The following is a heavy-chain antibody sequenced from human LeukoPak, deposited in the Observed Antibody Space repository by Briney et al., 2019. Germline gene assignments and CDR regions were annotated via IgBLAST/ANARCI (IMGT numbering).Heavy chain of an antibody. D-gene: IGHD6-13*01. CDR2: ISSSSSTI. J-gene: IGHJ4*02. V-gene: IGHV3-48*02. CDR3: ARGVPLFSSWYNDY. Sequence: GGSLRLSCVASGLTVSSYSMNWVRQAPGKGLEWVSYISSSSSTIYYADSVKGRFTISRDNAKNSLDLQMNSLRDEDTAVYYCARGVPLFSSWYNDYWGQGTLVTVSS. CDR1: GLTVSSYS.